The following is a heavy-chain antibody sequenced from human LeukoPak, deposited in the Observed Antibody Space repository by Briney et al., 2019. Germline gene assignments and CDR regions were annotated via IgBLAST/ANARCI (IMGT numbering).Heavy chain of an antibody. D-gene: IGHD3-22*01. Sequence: GGSLRLSCAASGFTFSSYAMHWVRQAPGKGLEWVAFISYDGSNKYYADSVKGRFTISRDNSKNTLYLQMNSLRAEDTAVYYCAREAPLANYYDSSGPDYWGQGTLVTVSS. V-gene: IGHV3-30-3*01. J-gene: IGHJ4*02. CDR1: GFTFSSYA. CDR2: ISYDGSNK. CDR3: AREAPLANYYDSSGPDY.